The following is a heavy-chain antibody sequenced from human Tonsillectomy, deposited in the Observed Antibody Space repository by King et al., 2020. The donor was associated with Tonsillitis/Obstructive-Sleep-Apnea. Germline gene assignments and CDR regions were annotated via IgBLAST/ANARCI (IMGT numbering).Heavy chain of an antibody. V-gene: IGHV3-30*04. CDR3: VREEEWAQFDP. Sequence: VQLVESGGGVVQPGRSLRLSCAASGFTFSTYAMHWVRQAPGKGLEWVAVIPYDGSNKYYADSVKGRFTISRDNSKNTLFLRMNSLRVDDTAVYYCVREEEWAQFDPWGQGTLVTVSS. CDR1: GFTFSTYA. D-gene: IGHD3-3*01. CDR2: IPYDGSNK. J-gene: IGHJ5*02.